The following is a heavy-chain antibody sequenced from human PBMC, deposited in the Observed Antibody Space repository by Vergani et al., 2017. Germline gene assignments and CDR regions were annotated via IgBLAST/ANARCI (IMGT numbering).Heavy chain of an antibody. Sequence: QVQLQESGPGLVKPSETLSLTCTVSGGSVNSGSFYWSWIRQPAGKGLEWIGYIYYSGSTNYNPSLKSRVTISVDTSKNQFSLKLSSVTAADTAVYYCARDPKGATHDYWGQGTLVTVSS. V-gene: IGHV4-61*10. D-gene: IGHD1-26*01. J-gene: IGHJ4*02. CDR2: IYYSGST. CDR1: GGSVNSGSFY. CDR3: ARDPKGATHDY.